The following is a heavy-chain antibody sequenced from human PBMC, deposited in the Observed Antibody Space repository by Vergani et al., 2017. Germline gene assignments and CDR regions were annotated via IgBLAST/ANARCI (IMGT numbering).Heavy chain of an antibody. CDR2: INHSGST. CDR1: GGSFSGYY. Sequence: QVQLQQWGAGLLKPSETLSLTCAVYGGSFSGYYWSWIRQPPGKGLEWFGEINHSGSTNYNPSLKSRVTISVDTSKNQFSLKLSSVTAADTAVYYCARAGEGSGSYAKADYWGQGTLVTVSS. J-gene: IGHJ4*02. V-gene: IGHV4-34*01. CDR3: ARAGEGSGSYAKADY. D-gene: IGHD3-10*01.